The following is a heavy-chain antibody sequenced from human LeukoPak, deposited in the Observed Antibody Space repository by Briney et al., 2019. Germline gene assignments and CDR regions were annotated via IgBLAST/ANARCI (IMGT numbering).Heavy chain of an antibody. CDR3: ARARRASGGGSDY. Sequence: GGSLRLSCAASGFTFSSYETNWVRQAPGKGLEWVSYISSSGSTIYYADSVKGRFTISRDNAKNSLYLQMNSLRAEDTAVYYCARARRASGGGSDYWGQGTMVTVSS. D-gene: IGHD2-15*01. CDR2: ISSSGSTI. V-gene: IGHV3-48*03. J-gene: IGHJ3*01. CDR1: GFTFSSYE.